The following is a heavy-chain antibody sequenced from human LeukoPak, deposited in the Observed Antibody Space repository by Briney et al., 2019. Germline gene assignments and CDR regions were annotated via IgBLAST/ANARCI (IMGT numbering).Heavy chain of an antibody. CDR1: GFTFSSYG. D-gene: IGHD3-10*01. CDR2: IKQDGSEK. V-gene: IGHV3-7*01. Sequence: GGSLRLSCAASGFTFSSYGMHWVRQAPGKGLEWVANIKQDGSEKYYVDSVKGRFTISRDNAKNSLYLQMNSLRAEDTAVYYCARVGITMVRGANPHYYYYYYMDVWGKGTTVTISS. CDR3: ARVGITMVRGANPHYYYYYYMDV. J-gene: IGHJ6*03.